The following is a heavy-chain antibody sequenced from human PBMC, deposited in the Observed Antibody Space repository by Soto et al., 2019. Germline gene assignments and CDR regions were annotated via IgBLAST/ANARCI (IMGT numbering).Heavy chain of an antibody. Sequence: QVQLQESGPGLVKPSETLSLTCTVSGGSVSSGSYYWSWIRQPPGKGLEWIGYIYYSGSTNYNPSRKSRVAISVDTSKNQFSLKLSSVTAADTAVYYCASYYGSGSFPPDGFDPWCQGTLVTVSS. CDR2: IYYSGST. D-gene: IGHD3-10*01. V-gene: IGHV4-61*01. CDR3: ASYYGSGSFPPDGFDP. CDR1: GGSVSSGSYY. J-gene: IGHJ5*02.